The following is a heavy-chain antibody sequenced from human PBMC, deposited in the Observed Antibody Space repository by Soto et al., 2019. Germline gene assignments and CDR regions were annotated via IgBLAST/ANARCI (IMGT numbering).Heavy chain of an antibody. CDR2: IWYDGSNK. CDR3: ARASPFIAARTGNLFLYVLDY. J-gene: IGHJ4*02. Sequence: QVQLVESGGGVVQPGRSLRLSCAASGFTFSSYGMHWVRQAPGKGLEWVAVIWYDGSNKYYADSVKGRFTISRDNSKNTLYLQMNSLRAEDTAVYYCARASPFIAARTGNLFLYVLDYWGQGTLVTVSS. D-gene: IGHD6-6*01. CDR1: GFTFSSYG. V-gene: IGHV3-33*01.